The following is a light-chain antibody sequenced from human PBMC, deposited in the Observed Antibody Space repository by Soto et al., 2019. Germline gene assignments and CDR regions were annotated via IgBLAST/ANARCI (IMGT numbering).Light chain of an antibody. Sequence: QSALTQPASVSGSPGQSITISCTGTSSDVGGYNYVSWYQQHPGKAPKLMIYEVGNRPSGVSNRFSGSKSGNTASLTISGLQAEDEADYYCSSYTSGNSLYVFGTGTKVT. J-gene: IGLJ1*01. V-gene: IGLV2-14*01. CDR3: SSYTSGNSLYV. CDR1: SSDVGGYNY. CDR2: EVG.